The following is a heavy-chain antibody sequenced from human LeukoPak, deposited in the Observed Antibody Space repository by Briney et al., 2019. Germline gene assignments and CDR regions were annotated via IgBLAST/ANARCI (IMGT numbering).Heavy chain of an antibody. D-gene: IGHD3-9*01. CDR1: GFTFSSYA. CDR2: ISGSGGST. Sequence: GGSLRLSCAASGFTFSSYAMSWVRQAPGKRLEWVSAISGSGGSTYYADSVKGRFTISRDNSKNTLYLQMNSLRAEDTAVYYCAKATTYYDILTGYWYYFDYWGQGTLVTVSS. J-gene: IGHJ4*02. CDR3: AKATTYYDILTGYWYYFDY. V-gene: IGHV3-23*01.